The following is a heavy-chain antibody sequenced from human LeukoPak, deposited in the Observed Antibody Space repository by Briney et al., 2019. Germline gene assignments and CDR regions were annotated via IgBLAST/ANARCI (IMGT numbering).Heavy chain of an antibody. CDR3: ARVETYYYGLDV. J-gene: IGHJ6*01. CDR1: GGSISDYL. CDR2: ISYSGST. Sequence: SETLSLTCTVSGGSISDYLWSWIRQPPGKGLEWIGHISYSGSTKYNPSLKTRVTMSIDTSKRQFSLSLPSVTAADTAVYYCARVETYYYGLDVWGPRDHGHRLL. V-gene: IGHV4-59*12. D-gene: IGHD1-1*01.